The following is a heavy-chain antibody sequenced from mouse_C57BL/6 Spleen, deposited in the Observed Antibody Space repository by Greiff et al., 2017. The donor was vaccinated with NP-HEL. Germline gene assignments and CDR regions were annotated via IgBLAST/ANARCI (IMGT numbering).Heavy chain of an antibody. Sequence: QVQLQQSGAELVKPGASVKLSCKASGYTFTSYWMHWVKQRPGQGLEWIGMINPNRGSTNYNEKVKSKATLTADKASSTAYMQLSNVTSEDSAVYYCARDYDYDWGFAYWGQGTLVTVSA. CDR2: INPNRGST. D-gene: IGHD2-4*01. CDR3: ARDYDYDWGFAY. J-gene: IGHJ3*01. CDR1: GYTFTSYW. V-gene: IGHV1-64*01.